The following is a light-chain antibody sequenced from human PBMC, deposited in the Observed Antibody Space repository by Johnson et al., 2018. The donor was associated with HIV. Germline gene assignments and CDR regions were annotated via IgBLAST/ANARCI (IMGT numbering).Light chain of an antibody. J-gene: IGLJ1*01. CDR2: ENN. CDR1: SSNIGNNH. CDR3: GTWDSSLSVGSYA. V-gene: IGLV1-51*02. Sequence: QSVLTQSPSVSAAPGQKVTISCSGSSSNIGNNHVSWYQQFPGTAPKLLIYENNKRPSGIPDRFSGSKSGTSATLGITGLQTGDEADYYCGTWDSSLSVGSYASGPGTKVTVL.